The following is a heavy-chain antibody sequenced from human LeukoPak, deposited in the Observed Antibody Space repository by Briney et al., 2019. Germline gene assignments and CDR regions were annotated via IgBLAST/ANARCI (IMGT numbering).Heavy chain of an antibody. J-gene: IGHJ2*01. Sequence: GGSLRLSCAASGFTFYAFGMTWVRQAPGKGLEWVSAIRGDAGSTVYADSVKGRFTISRDNSKNTLYLQMNSLRAEDTAVYSCAKNLLGSGAYSWYFDLWGRGTLVTVSS. D-gene: IGHD1-26*01. CDR3: AKNLLGSGAYSWYFDL. CDR2: IRGDAGST. CDR1: GFTFYAFG. V-gene: IGHV3-20*04.